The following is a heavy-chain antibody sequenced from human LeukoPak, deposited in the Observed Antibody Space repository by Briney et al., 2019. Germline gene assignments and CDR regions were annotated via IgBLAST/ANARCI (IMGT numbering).Heavy chain of an antibody. CDR3: ASGRGVGATTNYYYYMDV. CDR1: GGTFSSYA. CDR2: IIPIFGTA. J-gene: IGHJ6*03. V-gene: IGHV1-69*05. Sequence: GASVKVSCKASGGTFSSYAISWVRQAPGQGLEWMGGIIPIFGTANYAQKFQGRFTITTDESTSTAYMELSSLRSEDPAVYYCASGRGVGATTNYYYYMDVWGKGTTVTVSS. D-gene: IGHD1-26*01.